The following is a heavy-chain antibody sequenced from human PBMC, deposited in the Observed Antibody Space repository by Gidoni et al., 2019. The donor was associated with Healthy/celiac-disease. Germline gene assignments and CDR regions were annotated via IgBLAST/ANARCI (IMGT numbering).Heavy chain of an antibody. CDR1: GGSIRSGGYH. CDR2: IYYSGST. J-gene: IGHJ4*02. D-gene: IGHD5-18*01. CDR3: ARGPGVSYGYSSFDY. V-gene: IGHV4-31*03. Sequence: QVQLQESGPGLGKPSQTLSLTCTVSGGSIRSGGYHWSWIRQHPGKGLEWLGYIYYSGSTYYNPSLKSRVTISVGSSTNQFSLKLSSVTAADTAVYYCARGPGVSYGYSSFDYWGQGTLVTVSS.